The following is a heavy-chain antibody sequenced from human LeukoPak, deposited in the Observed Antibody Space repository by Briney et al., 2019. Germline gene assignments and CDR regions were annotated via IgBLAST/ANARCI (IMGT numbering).Heavy chain of an antibody. CDR3: AKDRDLRFDP. J-gene: IGHJ5*02. CDR2: IRYDGSNK. Sequence: GGPLRLSCAASGFTFSSYGMHWVRQAPGKGLEWVAFIRYDGSNKYYADSVKGRFTISRDNSKNTLYLQMNSLRAEDTAVYYCAKDRDLRFDPWGQGTLVTVSS. V-gene: IGHV3-30*02. D-gene: IGHD3-10*01. CDR1: GFTFSSYG.